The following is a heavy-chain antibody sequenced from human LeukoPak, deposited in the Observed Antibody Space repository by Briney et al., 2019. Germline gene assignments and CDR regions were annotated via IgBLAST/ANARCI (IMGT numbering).Heavy chain of an antibody. Sequence: SQTLSLTCTVSGGSISSGSYYWSWIRQPAGKGLEWIGRIYTSGSTNYYPSLKSRVTISVDTSKNQFSLKLSSVTAADTAVYYCARVPIDSGSYYYYYYYMDVWGKGTTVTVSS. V-gene: IGHV4-61*02. CDR1: GGSISSGSYY. J-gene: IGHJ6*03. CDR3: ARVPIDSGSYYYYYYYMDV. D-gene: IGHD3-10*01. CDR2: IYTSGST.